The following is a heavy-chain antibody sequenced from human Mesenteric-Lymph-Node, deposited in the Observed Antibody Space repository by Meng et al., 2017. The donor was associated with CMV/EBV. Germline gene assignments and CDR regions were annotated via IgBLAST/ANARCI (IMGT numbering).Heavy chain of an antibody. Sequence: WVRQAPGQGLELMGRIIPILGIANYAQKFQGRVTITADKSTSTAYMELSSLRSEDTAVYYCARGPRPEGGPSRYCSGGSCYSVWFDPWGQGTLVTVSS. D-gene: IGHD2-15*01. CDR2: IIPILGIA. CDR3: ARGPRPEGGPSRYCSGGSCYSVWFDP. V-gene: IGHV1-69*04. J-gene: IGHJ5*02.